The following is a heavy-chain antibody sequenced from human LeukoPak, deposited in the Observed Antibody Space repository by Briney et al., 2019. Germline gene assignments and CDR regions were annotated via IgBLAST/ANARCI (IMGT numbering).Heavy chain of an antibody. Sequence: SETLSLTCTVSGDSTSSCYWSWIRQPPGKGLEWIGYIYYGGSTNYNPSLKSRVTISVDTSKNQFSLNLTSVTAADTAVYYCARDRWFDPWGQGTLVTVSS. CDR2: IYYGGST. CDR3: ARDRWFDP. V-gene: IGHV4-59*01. J-gene: IGHJ5*02. CDR1: GDSTSSCY.